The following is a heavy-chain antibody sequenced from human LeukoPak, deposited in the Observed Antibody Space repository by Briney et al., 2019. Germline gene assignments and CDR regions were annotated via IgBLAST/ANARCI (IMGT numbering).Heavy chain of an antibody. CDR3: ARVMDHGYSDY. J-gene: IGHJ4*02. CDR2: IFYSGST. CDR1: GRFVSCYY. V-gene: IGHV4-59*02. Sequence: PSETLSLTCTASGRFVSCYYWSWIRQPPGKGLEFIGYIFYSGSTKYSPSLKSRVTISVDTSQNQFSLKLNSGTAADTAVYYCARVMDHGYSDYWGQGTLVTVSS. D-gene: IGHD3-22*01.